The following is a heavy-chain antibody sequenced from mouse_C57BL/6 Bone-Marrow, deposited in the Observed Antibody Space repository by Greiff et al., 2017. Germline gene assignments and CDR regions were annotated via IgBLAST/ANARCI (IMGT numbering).Heavy chain of an antibody. CDR2: IAPSDSST. CDR3: ARDGYYDYFDY. D-gene: IGHD2-3*01. V-gene: IGHV1-59*01. CDR1: GYTFTSYW. J-gene: IGHJ2*01. Sequence: QVQLQQPGAELVRPGTSVKLSCKASGYTFTSYWMHWVKQRPGHGLEWIGVIAPSDSSTNYNHKFKGKATVTVDTSSSTAYLQLSSLTSEGSAVYYCARDGYYDYFDYWGQGTTLTVS.